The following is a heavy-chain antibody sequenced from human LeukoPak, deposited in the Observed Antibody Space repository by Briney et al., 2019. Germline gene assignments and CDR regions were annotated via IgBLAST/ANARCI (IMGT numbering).Heavy chain of an antibody. V-gene: IGHV3-48*03. CDR3: AKGGYFDWLLFDY. CDR2: ISSSGSTI. D-gene: IGHD3-9*01. J-gene: IGHJ4*02. CDR1: GFTFSSYE. Sequence: GGSLRLSCAASGFTFSSYEMNWVRQAPGKGLEWVSYISSSGSTIYYADSVKGRFTISRDNAKNSLYLQMNSMRAEDTAVYYCAKGGYFDWLLFDYWGQGTLVTVSS.